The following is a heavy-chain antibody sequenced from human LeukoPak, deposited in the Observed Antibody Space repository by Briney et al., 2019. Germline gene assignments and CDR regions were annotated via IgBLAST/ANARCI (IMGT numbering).Heavy chain of an antibody. Sequence: SQTLSLTCAISGDSVSSNSAAWNWIRQSPSRGLEWLVRTYYRSKWYNDYAVSVKSRITINPDTSKNQFSLQLNSVTPEDTAVYYCAREAYGQYCSGGSCYSSWFDPWGQGTLVTVSS. CDR1: GDSVSSNSAA. D-gene: IGHD2-15*01. CDR3: AREAYGQYCSGGSCYSSWFDP. CDR2: TYYRSKWYN. J-gene: IGHJ5*02. V-gene: IGHV6-1*01.